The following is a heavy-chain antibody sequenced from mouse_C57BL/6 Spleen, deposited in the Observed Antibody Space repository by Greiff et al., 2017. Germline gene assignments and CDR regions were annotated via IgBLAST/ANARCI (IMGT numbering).Heavy chain of an antibody. CDR2: IDPEDGET. V-gene: IGHV14-2*01. CDR1: GFNITDYY. Sequence: EVQLQQSGAELVKPGASVKLSCTASGFNITDYYMHWVKQRTEQGLEWIGRIDPEDGETKYAPKFQGKATITADTSSNTACLQLSSLTSEYTAVYYCVNWELYFDYWGQGTTLTVSS. D-gene: IGHD4-1*01. CDR3: VNWELYFDY. J-gene: IGHJ2*01.